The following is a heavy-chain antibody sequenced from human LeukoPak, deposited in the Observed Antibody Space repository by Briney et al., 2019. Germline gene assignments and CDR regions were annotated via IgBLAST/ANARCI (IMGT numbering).Heavy chain of an antibody. J-gene: IGHJ4*02. D-gene: IGHD3-22*01. Sequence: SETLSLTCTVSGGSISSYYWSWIRQPPGKGLEWIGYIYYSGSTNYNPSLKSRVTISVDTSKNQFSLKLSSVTAADTAVYYCARLDYYDSSGPFDYWGQGTLVTVSS. CDR3: ARLDYYDSSGPFDY. CDR1: GGSISSYY. CDR2: IYYSGST. V-gene: IGHV4-59*08.